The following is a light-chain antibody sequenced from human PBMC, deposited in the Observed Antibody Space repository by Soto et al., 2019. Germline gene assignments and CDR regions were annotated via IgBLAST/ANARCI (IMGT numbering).Light chain of an antibody. CDR3: AAWDDSLNGLVV. CDR1: SSNIGSNT. J-gene: IGLJ2*01. CDR2: SNN. V-gene: IGLV1-44*01. Sequence: QSVLTQPPSASGTPGQRVTISCSGSSSNIGSNTVNWYQQLPGTAPKLLIYSNNQRPSGVPDRFSGSKSGASASLAISGLQSEDEAAYHCAAWDDSLNGLVVFGGGTTLTVL.